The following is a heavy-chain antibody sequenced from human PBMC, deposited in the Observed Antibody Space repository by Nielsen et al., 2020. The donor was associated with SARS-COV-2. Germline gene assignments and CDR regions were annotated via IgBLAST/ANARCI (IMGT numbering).Heavy chain of an antibody. CDR3: ARDQSTSTLGYCTNGVCYFDY. D-gene: IGHD2-8*01. V-gene: IGHV3-11*04. J-gene: IGHJ4*02. CDR2: ISSSGSTT. Sequence: WIRQPPGKGLEWVSYISSSGSTTYYADSVKGRFTISRDNAKNSLYLQMNSLRAEDTAVYYCARDQSTSTLGYCTNGVCYFDYWGQGTPVTVSS.